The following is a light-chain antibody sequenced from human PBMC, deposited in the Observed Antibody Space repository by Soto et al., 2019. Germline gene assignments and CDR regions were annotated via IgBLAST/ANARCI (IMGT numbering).Light chain of an antibody. J-gene: IGKJ5*01. Sequence: EVVLTQSPATLSLSPGEGATLSCRASQSIGNYLAWYQQKPGQAPRLLIYGTSSRATGIPDRFSGSGSGTDFTLTISRLEPEDFAVFYCQQYGSSITFGQGTRLETK. CDR1: QSIGNY. CDR2: GTS. CDR3: QQYGSSIT. V-gene: IGKV3-20*01.